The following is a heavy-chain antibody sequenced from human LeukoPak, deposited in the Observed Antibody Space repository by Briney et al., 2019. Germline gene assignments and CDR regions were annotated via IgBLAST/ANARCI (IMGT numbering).Heavy chain of an antibody. CDR2: ISGSGGST. CDR1: GFTFSSYA. V-gene: IGHV3-23*01. J-gene: IGHJ6*02. D-gene: IGHD1-26*01. Sequence: GGSLRLSCAASGFTFSSYAMSWVRQAPGKGLEWVSAISGSGGSTYYADSVKGRFTISRDNSKNTLYLQINSLRAEDTAVYYCAKSSGSYDYYYYGMDVWGQGTTVTVSS. CDR3: AKSSGSYDYYYYGMDV.